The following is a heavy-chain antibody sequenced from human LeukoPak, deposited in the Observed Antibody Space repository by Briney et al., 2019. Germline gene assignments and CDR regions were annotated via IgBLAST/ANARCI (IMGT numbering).Heavy chain of an antibody. CDR1: GGTFSSYA. V-gene: IGHV1-69*06. CDR2: IIPIFETT. Sequence: GASVKVSCKASGGTFSSYAISWVRQAPGQGLEWMGGIIPIFETTNYAQKFQGRVTITADKSTSTAYMELSSLRSEDTAVYYCAKSGLNRFDYWGQGTLVTVSS. J-gene: IGHJ4*02. D-gene: IGHD2-15*01. CDR3: AKSGLNRFDY.